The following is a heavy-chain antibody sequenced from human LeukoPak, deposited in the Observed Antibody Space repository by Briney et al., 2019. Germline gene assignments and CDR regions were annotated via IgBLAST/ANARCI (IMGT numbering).Heavy chain of an antibody. CDR3: AKVPFDSYDYGGTHAY. J-gene: IGHJ4*02. CDR2: ISGSGGST. Sequence: GGSLRLSCAASGFTFSSYAMGWVRQAPEKGLEWVSAISGSGGSTYYADSVKGRFTISRDNSKNTLYLQMNSLRAEDTAVYYCAKVPFDSYDYGGTHAYWGQGTLVTVSS. CDR1: GFTFSSYA. D-gene: IGHD4-23*01. V-gene: IGHV3-23*01.